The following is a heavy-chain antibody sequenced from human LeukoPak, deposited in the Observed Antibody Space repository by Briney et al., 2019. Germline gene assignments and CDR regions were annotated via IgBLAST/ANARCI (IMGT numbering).Heavy chain of an antibody. J-gene: IGHJ3*02. D-gene: IGHD4-23*01. Sequence: GGSLRLSCAASGFTFSNFAVSWVRQAPGKGLEWVSAISGSGGSTYYADSVKGRFTISRDNSKNTLYLQMNSLRAEDTAVYYCAKPPAVDAAFDIWGQGTMVTVSS. CDR2: ISGSGGST. CDR3: AKPPAVDAAFDI. CDR1: GFTFSNFA. V-gene: IGHV3-23*01.